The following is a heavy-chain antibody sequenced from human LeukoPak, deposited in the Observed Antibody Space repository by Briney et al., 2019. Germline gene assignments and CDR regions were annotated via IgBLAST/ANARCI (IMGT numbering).Heavy chain of an antibody. CDR3: VRDQSRYSSGCMDY. CDR2: ISSNGSST. V-gene: IGHV3-64D*09. D-gene: IGHD6-19*01. CDR1: GFTLSSYA. Sequence: GGSLRLSCSAPGFTLSSYAMHWVRQAPGKGLEYVSAISSNGSSTYNADSVKGRFTISRNNSKNTLYLQMSSLRAEDTAVYYCVRDQSRYSSGCMDYWGQGTLVTVSS. J-gene: IGHJ4*02.